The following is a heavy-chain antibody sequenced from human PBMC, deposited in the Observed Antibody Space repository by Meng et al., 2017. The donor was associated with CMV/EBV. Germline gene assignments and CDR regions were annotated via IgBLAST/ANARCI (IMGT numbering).Heavy chain of an antibody. CDR2: INHDGSDT. Sequence: LSCAASRFTFINDWIHWVRQVPGKGLVWVSRINHDGSDTDYADSVKGRFTIARDNAQNTVYLQMNSLTDEDTAIYYCAKGGRGYTFDWGQGTLVTVSS. CDR3: AKGGRGYTFD. CDR1: RFTFINDW. V-gene: IGHV3-74*01. J-gene: IGHJ4*02. D-gene: IGHD5-18*01.